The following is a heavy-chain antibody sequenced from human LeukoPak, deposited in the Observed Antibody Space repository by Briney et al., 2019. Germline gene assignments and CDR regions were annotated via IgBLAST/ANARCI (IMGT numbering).Heavy chain of an antibody. CDR1: GYSISSGYY. J-gene: IGHJ4*02. CDR3: ARGFGSIMDYYGSGKSWSY. CDR2: IYHSGST. D-gene: IGHD3-10*01. V-gene: IGHV4-38-2*02. Sequence: SETLSLTCTVSGYSISSGYYWGWIRQPPGKGLEWIGSIYHSGSTYYNPSLKSRVTISVDTSKNQFSLKLSSVTAADTAVYYCARGFGSIMDYYGSGKSWSYWGQGTLVTVSS.